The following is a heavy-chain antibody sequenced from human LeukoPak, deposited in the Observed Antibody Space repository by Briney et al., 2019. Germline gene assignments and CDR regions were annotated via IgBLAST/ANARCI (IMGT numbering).Heavy chain of an antibody. CDR2: ISPTGGST. CDR3: ARGLSGYSGYPPN. CDR1: GYTFTNNW. D-gene: IGHD3-22*01. J-gene: IGHJ4*02. Sequence: ASVKVSCKAFGYTFTNNWMHWVRQAPGQGPEWMGLISPTGGSTAYAQKFQGRVTLTRDMSTSTDYLELSSLRSEDTAVYYCARGLSGYSGYPPNWGQGTLVTVSS. V-gene: IGHV1-46*01.